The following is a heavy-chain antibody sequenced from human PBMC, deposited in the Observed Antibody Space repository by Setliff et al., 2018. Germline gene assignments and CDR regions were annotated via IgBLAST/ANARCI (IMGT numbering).Heavy chain of an antibody. Sequence: PGESLKISCAASGFTFSNYRMHWVCQAPGKGLEWVAVIWHDGGNKYHADSVKGRFTISRDNSKNTLYLQMNSLRPEDTAVYYCARTCSGSGCYAGLESWGQGTPVTVSS. CDR2: IWHDGGNK. J-gene: IGHJ4*02. CDR3: ARTCSGSGCYAGLES. V-gene: IGHV3-33*08. D-gene: IGHD2-15*01. CDR1: GFTFSNYR.